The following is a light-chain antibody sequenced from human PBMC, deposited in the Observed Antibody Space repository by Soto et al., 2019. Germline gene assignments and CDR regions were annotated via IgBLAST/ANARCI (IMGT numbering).Light chain of an antibody. CDR2: DAS. V-gene: IGKV3-11*01. Sequence: EIVLTQSPATLSLSPGERATLSCRASQSVSSYLAWYQQKPGQAPRLLIYDASNRAAGIPAGFSGSGSGTAFTLTISSLEPEDFAVYYCQQRSNWPPITFGQGTRLEIK. J-gene: IGKJ5*01. CDR1: QSVSSY. CDR3: QQRSNWPPIT.